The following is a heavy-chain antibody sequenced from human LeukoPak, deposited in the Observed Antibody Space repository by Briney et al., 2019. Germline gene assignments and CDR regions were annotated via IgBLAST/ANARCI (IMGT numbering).Heavy chain of an antibody. V-gene: IGHV4-39*01. CDR3: GRHGYSDYAIDS. CDR1: GGSISNSNYY. D-gene: IGHD5-12*01. J-gene: IGHJ5*01. Sequence: SETLSLTCSVSGGSISNSNYYWDWIRQPPGTGLEWIGYIHYTGSIHYNPALKGRLTISVDTSKNQFALKMSSVTAADTAVFYCGRHGYSDYAIDSWGQGTLVTVSS. CDR2: IHYTGSI.